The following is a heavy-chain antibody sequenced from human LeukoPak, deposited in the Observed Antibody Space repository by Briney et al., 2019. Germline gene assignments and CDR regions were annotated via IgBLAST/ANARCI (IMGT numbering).Heavy chain of an antibody. CDR1: GYSFRSYY. J-gene: IGHJ4*02. V-gene: IGHV1-46*01. CDR2: INPGGDYT. D-gene: IGHD6-6*01. CDR3: AREGSRSSLGGYGY. Sequence: ASVKVSCTASGYSFRSYYINWVRQAPGQGLEWMGLINPGGDYTKYAQTFQGRVTMTRDTSTNTVYMHLSSLRSEDTAIYYCAREGSRSSLGGYGYWGQGTLVTVSS.